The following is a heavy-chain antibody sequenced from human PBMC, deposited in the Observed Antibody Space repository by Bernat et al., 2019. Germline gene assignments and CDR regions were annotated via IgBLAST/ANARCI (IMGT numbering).Heavy chain of an antibody. D-gene: IGHD3-22*01. V-gene: IGHV3-13*01. CDR2: VSTAGDT. Sequence: EVQLVESGGGLVQPGRSLRLSCAASGFTFSSYDMHWVRQVAGKGLEWVSTVSTAGDTYYPGSVEGRFTISRENAMHSLFLQMNSLRAGDTAVYYCAKGRTMTSWGQGTLVTVSS. J-gene: IGHJ4*02. CDR3: AKGRTMTS. CDR1: GFTFSSYD.